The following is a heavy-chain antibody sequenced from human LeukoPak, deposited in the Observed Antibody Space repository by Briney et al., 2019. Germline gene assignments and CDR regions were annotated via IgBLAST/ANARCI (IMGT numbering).Heavy chain of an antibody. CDR1: GFTFSSYW. J-gene: IGHJ4*02. Sequence: PGGSLRLSCAASGFTFSSYWVSWVRQAPGKGLEWVANIKQDGSEKYYVDSVKGRFTISRDNAKNSLYLQMNSLRAEDTAVYYCARDRATYYYDSTEGYWGQGTLVTVSS. CDR2: IKQDGSEK. V-gene: IGHV3-7*01. D-gene: IGHD3-22*01. CDR3: ARDRATYYYDSTEGY.